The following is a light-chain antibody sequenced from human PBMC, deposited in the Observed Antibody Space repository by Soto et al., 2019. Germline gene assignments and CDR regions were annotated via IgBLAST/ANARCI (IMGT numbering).Light chain of an antibody. V-gene: IGKV3-11*01. Sequence: EIVLTQSPATLSLSPGEIAILSFSASQSVSTYLAWYQQKPGQAPRLLIFDASNRATGIPARFSGSGSGTDFTLTISSLEPEDFAVYYCQQRADWPATFGPGTKVDIK. CDR2: DAS. CDR3: QQRADWPAT. J-gene: IGKJ3*01. CDR1: QSVSTY.